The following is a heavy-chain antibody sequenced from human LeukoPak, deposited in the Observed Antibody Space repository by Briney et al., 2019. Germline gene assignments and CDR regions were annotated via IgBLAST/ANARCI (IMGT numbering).Heavy chain of an antibody. Sequence: GGSLRLSCAASGFTFSNAWMSWVRQAPGKGLEWVSAISGSGGSTYYADSVKGRFTISRDNSKNTLYLQMNSLRAEDTAVYYCAKAITMVRGVDYWGQGTLVTVSS. CDR3: AKAITMVRGVDY. CDR1: GFTFSNAW. CDR2: ISGSGGST. J-gene: IGHJ4*02. D-gene: IGHD3-10*01. V-gene: IGHV3-23*01.